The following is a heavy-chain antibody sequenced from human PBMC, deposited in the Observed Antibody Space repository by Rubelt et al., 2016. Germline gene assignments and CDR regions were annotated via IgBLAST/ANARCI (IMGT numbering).Heavy chain of an antibody. V-gene: IGHV1-46*01. CDR1: GYTFTSYY. J-gene: IGHJ5*02. CDR3: AGSPRYDFEDNWFDP. Sequence: QVQLVQSGAEVKKPGASVKVSCKASGYTFTSYYMHWVRQAPGKGLEWMGIINPSGGSTSYAQKFQGRVTRTRATSTSTVYMELSSLRSEDTAVYYCAGSPRYDFEDNWFDPWGQGTLVTVSS. CDR2: INPSGGST. D-gene: IGHD3-3*01.